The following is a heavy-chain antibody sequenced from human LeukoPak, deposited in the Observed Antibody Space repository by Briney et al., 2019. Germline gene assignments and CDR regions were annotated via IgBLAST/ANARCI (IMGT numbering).Heavy chain of an antibody. CDR3: ASICGGDCHSDY. J-gene: IGHJ4*02. D-gene: IGHD2-21*02. CDR1: GGSFSGYY. CDR2: IYYSGST. V-gene: IGHV4-30-4*01. Sequence: PSETLSLTCAVYGGSFSGYYWSWIRQPPGKGLEWIGYIYYSGSTYYNPSLKSRVTISVDTSKNQFSLKLSSVTAADTAVYYCASICGGDCHSDYWGQGTLVTVSS.